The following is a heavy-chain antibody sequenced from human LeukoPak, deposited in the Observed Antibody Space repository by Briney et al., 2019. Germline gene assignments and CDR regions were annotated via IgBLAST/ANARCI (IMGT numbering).Heavy chain of an antibody. CDR3: AKDGHRYSYGYLGRRGFDY. Sequence: PGGSLRLSCAASGFTFSDYYMSWIRQAPGKGLEWVSGISWNSGSIGYADSVKGRFTISRDNAKNSLYLQMNSLRAEDTALYYCAKDGHRYSYGYLGRRGFDYWGQGTLVTVSS. V-gene: IGHV3-9*01. D-gene: IGHD5-18*01. CDR1: GFTFSDYY. J-gene: IGHJ4*02. CDR2: ISWNSGSI.